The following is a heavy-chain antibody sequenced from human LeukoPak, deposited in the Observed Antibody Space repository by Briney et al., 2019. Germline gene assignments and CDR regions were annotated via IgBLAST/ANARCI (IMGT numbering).Heavy chain of an antibody. J-gene: IGHJ4*02. D-gene: IGHD4/OR15-4a*01. CDR1: GFTVSSNS. Sequence: PGGSLRLSCTVSGFTVSSNSMSWVRQPPGKVLEWVSFIYSGTIHYSDSVKGRFTISRDNSKNTLYLQMDSLRAEDTAVYYCARRAGAYSHPYDYWGQGTLVTVSS. CDR3: ARRAGAYSHPYDY. V-gene: IGHV3-53*01. CDR2: IYSGTI.